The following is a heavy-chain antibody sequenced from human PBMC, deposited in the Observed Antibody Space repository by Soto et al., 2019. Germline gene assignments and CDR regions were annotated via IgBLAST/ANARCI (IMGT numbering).Heavy chain of an antibody. CDR3: AEGVVVATTCFQH. CDR2: ISYDGSDK. CDR1: GFTFSSYG. V-gene: IGHV3-30*18. J-gene: IGHJ1*01. D-gene: IGHD2-15*01. Sequence: QVQLVESGGGVVQPGRSLRLSCAASGFTFSSYGMHWVRQAPGKGLEWVAVISYDGSDKYYADSVKGRFTISRDNSNNTLYGQMDSLRAEDTGGYYCAEGVVVATTCFQHWGQGTLVTVSS.